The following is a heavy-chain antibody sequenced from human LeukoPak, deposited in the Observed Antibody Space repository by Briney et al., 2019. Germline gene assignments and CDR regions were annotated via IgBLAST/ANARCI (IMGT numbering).Heavy chain of an antibody. CDR1: GFTFSTYD. CDR3: ARGSDLGFDP. D-gene: IGHD3-3*01. V-gene: IGHV3-13*04. J-gene: IGHJ5*02. Sequence: PGGSLRLSCAASGFTFSTYDMHWVRQPTGEGLQWVSGIGKGGDTYYLGSVKGRFTISRGNAKNSLYLQMNSLRAGDTAVYFCARGSDLGFDPWGQGTLVTVSS. CDR2: IGKGGDT.